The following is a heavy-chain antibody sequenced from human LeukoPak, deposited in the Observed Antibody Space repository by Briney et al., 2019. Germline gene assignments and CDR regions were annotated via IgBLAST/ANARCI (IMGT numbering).Heavy chain of an antibody. J-gene: IGHJ4*02. V-gene: IGHV1-8*03. Sequence: ASVKVSCKASGYTFTSYDISWVRQATGQGLEWMGWMNPNSGNTGYAQKFQGRVTITRNTSISTAYMELSSLRSEDTAVYYCARGGVVDIVAFDYWGQGTLVTVSS. CDR2: MNPNSGNT. CDR1: GYTFTSYD. D-gene: IGHD5-12*01. CDR3: ARGGVVDIVAFDY.